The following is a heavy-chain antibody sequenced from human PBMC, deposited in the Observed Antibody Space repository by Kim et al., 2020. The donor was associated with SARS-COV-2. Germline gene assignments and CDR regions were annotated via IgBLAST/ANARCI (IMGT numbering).Heavy chain of an antibody. CDR3: ARDMWYSGSYWGLDY. D-gene: IGHD1-26*01. J-gene: IGHJ4*02. Sequence: PPLNSRVTISVDTSKNQFSLKLSSVTAADTAVYYCARDMWYSGSYWGLDYWGQGTLVTVSS. V-gene: IGHV4-59*01.